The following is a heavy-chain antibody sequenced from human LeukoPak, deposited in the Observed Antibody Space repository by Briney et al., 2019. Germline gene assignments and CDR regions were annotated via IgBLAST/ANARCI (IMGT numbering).Heavy chain of an antibody. CDR1: GGSISSGSYY. CDR3: ARGSRGGYYCFDY. Sequence: PSETLSLTCTVSGGSISSGSYYWRWIRQPAGKGLEWIGRIFASGSSNYNPSLKSRVTIPVDTSKNQFSLKQTPVTAPDPARYYCARGSRGGYYCFDYWGQGTLGTVSA. CDR2: IFASGSS. V-gene: IGHV4-61*02. D-gene: IGHD5-12*01. J-gene: IGHJ4*02.